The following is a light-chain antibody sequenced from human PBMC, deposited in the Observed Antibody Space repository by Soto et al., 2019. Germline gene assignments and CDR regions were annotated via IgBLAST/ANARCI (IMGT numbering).Light chain of an antibody. V-gene: IGKV1-17*01. CDR2: EAS. J-gene: IGKJ1*01. Sequence: IPMTPSPSSRAATVGGGVPVTSRASQGIRNDLGWYQRKPGKAPKLWIYEASSLESGVPSRFSGSGSGTEFTLTISSLQPDDFATYYCQQYNSYSPTFGQGTKVDIK. CDR3: QQYNSYSPT. CDR1: QGIRND.